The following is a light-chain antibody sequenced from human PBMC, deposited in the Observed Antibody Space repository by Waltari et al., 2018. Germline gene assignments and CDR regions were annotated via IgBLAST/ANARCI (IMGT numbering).Light chain of an antibody. J-gene: IGLJ3*02. CDR3: GTWDSSLSAVV. CDR2: DSD. CDR1: NSNIGNNY. Sequence: QSVLTQSASVSAAPGQRVSISCSGSNSNIGNNYVTWYQQLPGTAPRLLIYDSDKRPSGIPDRFSGSKSGTSATLDITGLQTGDEADYHCGTWDSSLSAVVFGGGTKLTVL. V-gene: IGLV1-51*01.